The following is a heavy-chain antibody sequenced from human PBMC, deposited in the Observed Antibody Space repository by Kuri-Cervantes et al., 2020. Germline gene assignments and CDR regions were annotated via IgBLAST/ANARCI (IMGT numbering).Heavy chain of an antibody. V-gene: IGHV3-53*01. CDR2: IYSGGST. Sequence: GESLKISCAASGFTFDDYAMHWVRQAPGKGLEWVSVIYSGGSTYYADSVKGRFTISRDNSKNTLYLQMNSLRAEDTAVYYCARGYYDSSGYYYGMDVWGQGTTVTVSS. CDR1: GFTFDDYA. D-gene: IGHD3-22*01. J-gene: IGHJ6*02. CDR3: ARGYYDSSGYYYGMDV.